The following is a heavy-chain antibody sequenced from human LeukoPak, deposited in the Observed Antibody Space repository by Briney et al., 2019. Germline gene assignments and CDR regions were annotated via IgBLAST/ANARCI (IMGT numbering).Heavy chain of an antibody. Sequence: GGSLRLSCAASGFTFSSFGMHWVRQAPGKGLEWVSVIYSGGSTYYADSVKGRFTISRHNSKNTLYLQMNSLRAEDTAVYYCARPSGGRSTSGMDVWGQGTTVTVSS. CDR2: IYSGGST. J-gene: IGHJ6*02. V-gene: IGHV3-NL1*01. CDR1: GFTFSSFG. D-gene: IGHD2-2*01. CDR3: ARPSGGRSTSGMDV.